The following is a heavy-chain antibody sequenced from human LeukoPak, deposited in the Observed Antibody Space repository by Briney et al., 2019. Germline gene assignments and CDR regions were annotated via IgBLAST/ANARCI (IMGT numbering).Heavy chain of an antibody. V-gene: IGHV3-7*01. D-gene: IGHD6-19*01. J-gene: IGHJ4*01. CDR1: GFTFSGSW. CDR2: IKRDGSEK. CDR3: ARGGRYPDY. Sequence: GGSLRLSCAASGFTFSGSWMTWVRQAPGKGLEWVAYIKRDGSEKDYVDSVKDRFIISRDNAENLLFLQMNNLRDEDTAVYFCARGGRYPDYWGHGTLVTVSS.